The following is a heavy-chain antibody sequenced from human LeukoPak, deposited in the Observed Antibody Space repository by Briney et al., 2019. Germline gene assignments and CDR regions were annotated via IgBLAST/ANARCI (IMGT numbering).Heavy chain of an antibody. CDR2: IWYDANNK. V-gene: IGHV3-33*01. CDR3: ARDRWSSTSYNDY. D-gene: IGHD2-2*01. J-gene: IGHJ4*02. CDR1: GFTFSNYG. Sequence: SGGSLRLSCAASGFTFSNYGMHWVRQAPGKGLEWVAVIWYDANNKYYADSVKGRFTISRDNSNNTLYLQMNSLRAEDTAVYYCARDRWSSTSYNDYWGQGTLVTVSS.